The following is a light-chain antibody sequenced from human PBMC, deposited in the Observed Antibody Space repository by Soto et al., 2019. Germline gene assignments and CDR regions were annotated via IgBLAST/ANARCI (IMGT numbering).Light chain of an antibody. CDR1: RSISSY. V-gene: IGKV1-39*01. CDR2: AAS. CDR3: QQSYSTPRT. J-gene: IGKJ1*01. Sequence: DIQMTQSPSSLSASVGDRVTITCRASRSISSYLNWYQQKPGKAPTLLIYAASSLQSGVPSRFSGSGSGTDFTLTISSLQPEDCATYYCQQSYSTPRTFGQGTKVDIK.